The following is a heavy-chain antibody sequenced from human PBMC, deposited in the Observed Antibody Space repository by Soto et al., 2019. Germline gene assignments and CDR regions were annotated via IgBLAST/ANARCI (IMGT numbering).Heavy chain of an antibody. J-gene: IGHJ6*02. V-gene: IGHV1-18*01. CDR3: ARDLRGGPPLGYYYYGMDV. CDR1: GYTFTSYG. Sequence: GASVKVSCKASGYTFTSYGISWVRQAPGQGLEWMGWISAYNGNTNYAQKLQGRVTMTTDTSTSTAYMELRSLRSDDTAVYYCARDLRGGPPLGYYYYGMDVWGQGTTVTVSS. CDR2: ISAYNGNT. D-gene: IGHD2-15*01.